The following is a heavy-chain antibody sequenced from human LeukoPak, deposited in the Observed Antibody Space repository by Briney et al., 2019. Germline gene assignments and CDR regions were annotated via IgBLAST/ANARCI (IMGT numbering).Heavy chain of an antibody. J-gene: IGHJ3*02. CDR3: AREKVWDIVVVPAAIPAFDI. V-gene: IGHV1-69*13. Sequence: ASVKVSCKASGGTFSSYAISWLRQAPGQGLEWMGGIIPIFGTANYAQKFQGRVTITADESTSTAYMELSSLRSEDTAVYYCAREKVWDIVVVPAAIPAFDIWGQGTMVTVSS. D-gene: IGHD2-2*02. CDR2: IIPIFGTA. CDR1: GGTFSSYA.